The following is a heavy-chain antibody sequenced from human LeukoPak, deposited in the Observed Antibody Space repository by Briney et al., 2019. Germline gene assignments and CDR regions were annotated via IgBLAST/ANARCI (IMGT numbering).Heavy chain of an antibody. CDR2: IYTSGST. V-gene: IGHV4-61*02. D-gene: IGHD6-13*01. J-gene: IGHJ5*02. Sequence: SETLSLTCTVSGGSISSGSYYWTWIRQPAGKGLEWIGRIYTSGSTNYNPSLKSRVTISVDTSKNQFSLKLSSVTAADTAVYYCARALPYSSSWLGFDPWGQGTLVTVSS. CDR1: GGSISSGSYY. CDR3: ARALPYSSSWLGFDP.